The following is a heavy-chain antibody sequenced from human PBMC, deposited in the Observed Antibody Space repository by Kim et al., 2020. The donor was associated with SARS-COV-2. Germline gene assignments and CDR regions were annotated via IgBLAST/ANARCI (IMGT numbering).Heavy chain of an antibody. CDR3: AKEGGITYYDILTGDHDP. D-gene: IGHD3-9*01. CDR1: GFTFSSYA. CDR2: ISGSGGST. V-gene: IGHV3-23*01. J-gene: IGHJ5*02. Sequence: GGSLRLSCAASGFTFSSYAMSWVRQAPGKGLEWVSAISGSGGSTYYADSVKGRFTISRDNSKNTLYLQMNSLRAEDTAVYYCAKEGGITYYDILTGDHDPWGQGTLVTVSS.